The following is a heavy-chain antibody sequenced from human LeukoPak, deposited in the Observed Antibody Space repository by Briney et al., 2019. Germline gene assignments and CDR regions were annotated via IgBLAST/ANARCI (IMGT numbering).Heavy chain of an antibody. Sequence: ASVKVSCKTSGFTFSNSAVQWVRQARGQRLEWIGWIVVGSSNTDYTQKFQERVTITRDMSTGTAYMELSSLRSEDTAVYYCAARPGGYASFDIWGQGTMVTVSS. CDR1: GFTFSNSA. CDR3: AARPGGYASFDI. J-gene: IGHJ3*02. D-gene: IGHD3-16*01. V-gene: IGHV1-58*01. CDR2: IVVGSSNT.